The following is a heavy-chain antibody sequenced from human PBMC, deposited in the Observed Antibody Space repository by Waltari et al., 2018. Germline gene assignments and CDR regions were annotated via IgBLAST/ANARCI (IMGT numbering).Heavy chain of an antibody. J-gene: IGHJ4*02. V-gene: IGHV1-69*13. CDR2: IIPIFGTA. CDR3: ARDRVATYYFDY. D-gene: IGHD5-12*01. Sequence: VPLVQSGAEVQKPGSSVTFSCPASGAAFSSYPIRWLRQAPGQGLEWMGGIIPIFGTANYAQKYQGRVTITADESTSTAYMELSSLRSEDTAVYYCARDRVATYYFDYWGQGTLVTVSS. CDR1: GAAFSSYP.